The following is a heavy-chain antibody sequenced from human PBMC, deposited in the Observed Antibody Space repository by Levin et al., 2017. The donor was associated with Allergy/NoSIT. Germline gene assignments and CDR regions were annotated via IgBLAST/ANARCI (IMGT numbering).Heavy chain of an antibody. V-gene: IGHV4-39*01. CDR3: MRRFAASRNSDFDD. D-gene: IGHD6-25*01. J-gene: IGHJ4*02. Sequence: SQTLSLTCTVSGGSIGSSSYYWGWIRQPPGKGLEWIASIYYSVTTYYNPSLKSRVTISVDTSKNQFSLKLTSVSAADTAVYYCMRRFAASRNSDFDDGGQGALVTVSS. CDR1: GGSIGSSSYY. CDR2: IYYSVTT.